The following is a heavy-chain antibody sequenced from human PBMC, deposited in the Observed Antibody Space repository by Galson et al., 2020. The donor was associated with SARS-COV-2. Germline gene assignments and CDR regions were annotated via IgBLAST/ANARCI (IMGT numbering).Heavy chain of an antibody. J-gene: IGHJ5*02. CDR1: GDSISSHKW. Sequence: SETLSITCAVSGDSISSHKWWSWVRQSPGKGLEWIGEIHHSGSTNYDPSLKSRVTISLDKSNNQFSLNLRSVTAADTAVYYCTRGDTVTTSGNWFDPWGQGTLVTVSS. D-gene: IGHD4-4*01. CDR2: IHHSGST. V-gene: IGHV4-4*02. CDR3: TRGDTVTTSGNWFDP.